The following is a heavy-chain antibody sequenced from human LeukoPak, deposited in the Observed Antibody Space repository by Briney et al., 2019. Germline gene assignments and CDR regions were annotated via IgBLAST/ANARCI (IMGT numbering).Heavy chain of an antibody. CDR2: IFYSGST. V-gene: IGHV4-39*07. Sequence: PSETLSLTCTVSSGSISTSNCYWGWVRQPPGKALEWIGSIFYSGSTYYNSSLKSRVIISVDTSKNQLSLKLTSVTAADTAVYYCAKEVVGPWGQGTLVTVSS. D-gene: IGHD1-26*01. CDR3: AKEVVGP. J-gene: IGHJ5*02. CDR1: SGSISTSNCY.